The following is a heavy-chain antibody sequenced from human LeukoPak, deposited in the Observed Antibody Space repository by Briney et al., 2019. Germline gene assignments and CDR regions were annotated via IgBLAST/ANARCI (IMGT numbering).Heavy chain of an antibody. J-gene: IGHJ4*02. Sequence: PGGSLRLSCAAPGFTFSSYSMNWVRQAPGKGLEWGSYISSSSSTIYYADSVKGRFTISRDNAKNSLYLQMNSLRDEDTAVYYCAREKDDSSGYYSDYWGQGTLVTVSS. CDR1: GFTFSSYS. CDR2: ISSSSSTI. CDR3: AREKDDSSGYYSDY. V-gene: IGHV3-48*02. D-gene: IGHD3-22*01.